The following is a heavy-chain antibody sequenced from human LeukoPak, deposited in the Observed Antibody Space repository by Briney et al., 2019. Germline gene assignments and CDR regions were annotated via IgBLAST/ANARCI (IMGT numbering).Heavy chain of an antibody. CDR2: INPNSGGT. J-gene: IGHJ4*02. CDR3: ARSGQLDPLDY. CDR1: GYTFTGYY. V-gene: IGHV1-2*02. Sequence: SVKVSCKASGYTFTGYYMHWVRQAPGQGLEWMGWINPNSGGTNHAQKFQGRVTMTRDTSISTAYMELSRLRSDDTAVYYCARSGQLDPLDYWGQGTLVTVSS. D-gene: IGHD6-6*01.